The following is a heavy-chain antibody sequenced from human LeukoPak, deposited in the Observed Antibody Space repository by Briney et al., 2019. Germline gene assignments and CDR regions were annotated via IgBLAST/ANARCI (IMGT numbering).Heavy chain of an antibody. Sequence: GGSLRLSCAASGFAFSSYAMSWVRQAPGKGLEWVSAISGSGSSTYYADSVKGRFTISRDNSKNTLYLQMNSLRAEDTAVYYCASNYYDSSGYYLGSAFDIWGQGTMVTVSS. CDR1: GFAFSSYA. J-gene: IGHJ3*02. CDR3: ASNYYDSSGYYLGSAFDI. V-gene: IGHV3-23*01. D-gene: IGHD3-22*01. CDR2: ISGSGSST.